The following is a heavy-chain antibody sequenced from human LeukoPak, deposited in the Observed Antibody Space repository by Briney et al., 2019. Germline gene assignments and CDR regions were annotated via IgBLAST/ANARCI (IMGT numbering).Heavy chain of an antibody. CDR3: ASQAPSITFGGVIAT. J-gene: IGHJ4*02. Sequence: GGSLRLSCAASGFTFSSYSMNWVRQAPGKGLEWVAVISYDGSNKYYADSVKGRFTISRDNSKNTLYLQMNSLRAEDTAVYYCASQAPSITFGGVIATWGQGTLVTVSS. CDR1: GFTFSSYS. V-gene: IGHV3-30*03. D-gene: IGHD3-16*02. CDR2: ISYDGSNK.